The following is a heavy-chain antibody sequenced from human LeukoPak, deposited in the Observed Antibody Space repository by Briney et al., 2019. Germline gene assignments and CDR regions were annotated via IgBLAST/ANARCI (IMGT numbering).Heavy chain of an antibody. CDR2: INPNSGGT. Sequence: ASVKVSCKASGYTFTGYYMHWVRQAPGQGLEWMGWINPNSGGTNYAQKFQGRVTMTRDTSISTAYMELSRLRSDDMAVYYCARPRYCSSTSCLNWFDPWGQGTLVTVSS. D-gene: IGHD2-2*01. J-gene: IGHJ5*02. CDR3: ARPRYCSSTSCLNWFDP. CDR1: GYTFTGYY. V-gene: IGHV1-2*02.